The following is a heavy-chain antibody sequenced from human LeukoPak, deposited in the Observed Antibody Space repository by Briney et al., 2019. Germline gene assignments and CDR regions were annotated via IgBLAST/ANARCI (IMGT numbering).Heavy chain of an antibody. CDR1: GFTVSSNY. J-gene: IGHJ4*02. Sequence: GGSLRLSCAASGFTVSSNYMSWVRQAPGKGLEWVSVIYSGGSTYYADSVKGRFTISRDNSKNTLYLQMNSLRAEDTAVYYCARDSRYSGYDWDYWGQGTVVTVSS. CDR2: IYSGGST. CDR3: ARDSRYSGYDWDY. V-gene: IGHV3-53*01. D-gene: IGHD5-12*01.